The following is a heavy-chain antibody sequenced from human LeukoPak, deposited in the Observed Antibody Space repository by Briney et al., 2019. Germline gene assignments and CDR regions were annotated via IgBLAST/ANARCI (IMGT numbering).Heavy chain of an antibody. V-gene: IGHV3-21*01. D-gene: IGHD3-3*01. Sequence: GGSLRLSCAASGFTFSNYSMNWDRQAPGKGLEWVSSISSSSSYIYYADSVKGRFTISRDNAKNSLYLQMNSLRAEDTAVYYCARAVERYDFWSGYYWVYYFDYWGQGTLVTVSS. CDR1: GFTFSNYS. J-gene: IGHJ4*02. CDR2: ISSSSSYI. CDR3: ARAVERYDFWSGYYWVYYFDY.